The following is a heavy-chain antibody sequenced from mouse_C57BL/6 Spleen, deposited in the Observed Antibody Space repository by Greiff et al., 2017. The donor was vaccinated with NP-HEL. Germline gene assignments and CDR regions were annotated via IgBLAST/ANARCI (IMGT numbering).Heavy chain of an antibody. J-gene: IGHJ4*01. Sequence: QVQLQQSGPELVKPGASVKISCKASGYAFSSYWMNWVKQRPGKGLEWIGRIYPGDGDTNYNGKFKGTATLTADKSSSTAYMQLSSLTSEDSAVYFCAREDYEYDGAYYYAMDYWGQGTSVTVSS. CDR3: AREDYEYDGAYYYAMDY. D-gene: IGHD2-4*01. CDR2: IYPGDGDT. CDR1: GYAFSSYW. V-gene: IGHV1-82*01.